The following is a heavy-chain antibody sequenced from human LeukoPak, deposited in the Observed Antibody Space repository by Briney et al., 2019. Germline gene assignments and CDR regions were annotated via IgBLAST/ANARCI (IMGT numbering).Heavy chain of an antibody. V-gene: IGHV4-59*01. D-gene: IGHD4-11*01. J-gene: IGHJ4*02. Sequence: SETLSLTCTVSGGSISSYYWSWIRQPPGKGLEYIGYIYYSGSTNYNPSLKSRVTIPVDTSKNQFSLKLSSVTAADTAVYYCARALTTAQNFDYWGQGTLVTVSS. CDR1: GGSISSYY. CDR3: ARALTTAQNFDY. CDR2: IYYSGST.